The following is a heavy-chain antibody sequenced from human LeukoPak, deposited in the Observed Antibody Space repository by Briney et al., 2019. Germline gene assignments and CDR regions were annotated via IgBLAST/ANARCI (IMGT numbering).Heavy chain of an antibody. Sequence: GGSLRLSCVASGVTFSRDWMSWVRQAPGKGLEWVANIKEDGSAQYYADSVKGRFTISRDNTKNSLYLQMNSLTAEDTAMYYCAKDGDGYHNWGQGALVTVSS. CDR1: GVTFSRDW. V-gene: IGHV3-7*01. CDR3: AKDGDGYHN. CDR2: IKEDGSAQ. D-gene: IGHD3-9*01. J-gene: IGHJ4*02.